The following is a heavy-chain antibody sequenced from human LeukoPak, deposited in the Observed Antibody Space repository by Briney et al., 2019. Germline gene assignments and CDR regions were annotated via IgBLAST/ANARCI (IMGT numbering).Heavy chain of an antibody. Sequence: PSETLSLTCAVYGGSFSGYYWSWIRQPPGKGLEWIGEINHSGSTNYNPSLKSRVTISVDTSKNQFSLKLSSVTAADTAVYYCARGHPFGSDYWGQGTLVTVSS. D-gene: IGHD1-26*01. CDR1: GGSFSGYY. V-gene: IGHV4-34*01. CDR2: INHSGST. J-gene: IGHJ4*02. CDR3: ARGHPFGSDY.